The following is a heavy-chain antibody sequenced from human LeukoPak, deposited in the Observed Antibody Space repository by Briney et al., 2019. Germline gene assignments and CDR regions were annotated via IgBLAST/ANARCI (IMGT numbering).Heavy chain of an antibody. CDR2: INHSGST. D-gene: IGHD6-13*01. V-gene: IGHV4-34*01. CDR1: GGPFSGYH. J-gene: IGHJ5*02. CDR3: VGVDQLFSSSPPVA. Sequence: PSETLSLTCAVYGGPFSGYHWSWIRQPPGKGLEWIGEINHSGSTNYNPSLKSRVTISVDTSKNQFSLKLSSVTAADTAVYYCVGVDQLFSSSPPVAWGQGTLVTVSS.